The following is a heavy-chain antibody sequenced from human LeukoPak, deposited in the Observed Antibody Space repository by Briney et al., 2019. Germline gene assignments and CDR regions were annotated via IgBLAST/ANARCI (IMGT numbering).Heavy chain of an antibody. CDR3: ARDTGRAFDI. V-gene: IGHV3-74*01. J-gene: IGHJ3*02. CDR2: VKSDASST. D-gene: IGHD4-17*01. Sequence: GSLRLSCAASGFTFSGYWMYWVRQAPGKGLVWVSGVKSDASSTYYADSVKGRFTISRDNAKNTLYLQMNSLRAEDTAVYYCARDTGRAFDIWGQGTMVTVSS. CDR1: GFTFSGYW.